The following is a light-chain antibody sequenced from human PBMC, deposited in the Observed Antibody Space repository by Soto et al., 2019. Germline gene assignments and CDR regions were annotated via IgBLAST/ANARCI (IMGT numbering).Light chain of an antibody. V-gene: IGLV2-8*01. CDR1: SSDVGGYNY. CDR3: SSHAGSNHNWV. Sequence: QSALTQPPSASGSPGQSVTISCTGTSSDVGGYNYVSWYQQHPGKAPKLMIYEVSKRPSGVPDRFSGSKSGNTASLTVSGLQAEDEADYYCSSHAGSNHNWVFGGGTKVTVL. J-gene: IGLJ3*02. CDR2: EVS.